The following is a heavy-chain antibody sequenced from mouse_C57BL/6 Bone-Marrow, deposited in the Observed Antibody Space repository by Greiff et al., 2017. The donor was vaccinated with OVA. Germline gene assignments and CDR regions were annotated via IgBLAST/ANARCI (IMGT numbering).Heavy chain of an antibody. V-gene: IGHV1-81*01. D-gene: IGHD2-1*01. CDR3: ARFYYGPMDY. J-gene: IGHJ4*01. CDR1: GYTFPSYG. Sequence: QVQLQQSGAELARPGASVKLSCKASGYTFPSYGICWVKQRTGQGLEWIGEIYPRSGNTYYNEKCKGKAPRTADKSSSTAYMELRSPTSEDSAVYCCARFYYGPMDYGGQGTSVTVSS. CDR2: IYPRSGNT.